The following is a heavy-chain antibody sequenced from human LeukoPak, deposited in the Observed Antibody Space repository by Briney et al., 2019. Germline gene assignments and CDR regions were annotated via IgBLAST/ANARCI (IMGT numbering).Heavy chain of an antibody. D-gene: IGHD3-10*01. CDR2: IDEHGTTV. CDR1: GFTLSRYW. Sequence: GGSLRLSCAASGFTLSRYWMHWVRQAPGEGLVWVSRIDEHGTTVDYADSVRDRFTISRDNAKNTLYLHMNSLRAEDTAMYYCARDVGGAGSHWGQGSLVTVSS. J-gene: IGHJ4*02. CDR3: ARDVGGAGSH. V-gene: IGHV3-74*01.